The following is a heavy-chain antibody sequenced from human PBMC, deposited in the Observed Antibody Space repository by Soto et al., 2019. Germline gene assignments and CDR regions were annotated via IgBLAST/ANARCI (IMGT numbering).Heavy chain of an antibody. CDR1: GGAISSYY. CDR2: IYYSGST. D-gene: IGHD4-17*01. V-gene: IGHV4-59*01. CDR3: ARGRPTYGNWFDP. J-gene: IGHJ5*02. Sequence: SETLSLTCTVSGGAISSYYWSLMRQPPGKGLEWIGYIYYSGSTNYNPSLKSRVTISVDTSKNQFSLKLSYVTAADTAVYYCARGRPTYGNWFDPWGQGNLVIVSS.